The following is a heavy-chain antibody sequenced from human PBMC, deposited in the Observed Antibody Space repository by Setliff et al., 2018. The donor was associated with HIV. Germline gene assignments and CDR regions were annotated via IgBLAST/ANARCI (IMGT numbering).Heavy chain of an antibody. CDR3: ARSFSGRYFWSGYYTGPDPKGENAFDI. V-gene: IGHV4-39*02. J-gene: IGHJ3*02. CDR1: GGSISNSNYF. CDR2: IYSSGST. Sequence: PSETLSLTCTVSGGSISNSNYFWGWIRQPPGKGLEWIGRIYSSGSTYYQPSLQGRVSMSIDSSKNHFSLSLRYVPAADTAVYYCARSFSGRYFWSGYYTGPDPKGENAFDIWGQGTMVTVSS. D-gene: IGHD3-3*01.